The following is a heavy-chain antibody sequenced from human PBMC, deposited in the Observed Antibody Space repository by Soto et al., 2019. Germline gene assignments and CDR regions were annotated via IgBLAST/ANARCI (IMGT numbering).Heavy chain of an antibody. D-gene: IGHD4-17*01. Sequence: GGSLRLSCAASGFSFSDHAMHWVRQAPGKGLEWVSSVSGSSSYIYYADSVKGRFTVSRDNANNLVFLQMNGLRPEDTAMYYCARDLRGHYGPWGQGTMVTVSS. CDR3: ARDLRGHYGP. V-gene: IGHV3-21*06. CDR2: VSGSSSYI. CDR1: GFSFSDHA. J-gene: IGHJ3*01.